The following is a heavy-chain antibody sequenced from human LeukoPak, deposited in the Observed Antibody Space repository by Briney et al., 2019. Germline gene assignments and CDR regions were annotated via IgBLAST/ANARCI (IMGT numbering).Heavy chain of an antibody. CDR1: GYAFTGYY. Sequence: ASVKVSCKASGYAFTGYYMHWVRQAPGQGLEWRGWINPNSGGTNYAQKFQGRVTMTRDTSISTAYMELSRLRSDDTAVYYCAKAPFCSGGSCYKTFDYWGQGTLVTVSS. D-gene: IGHD2-15*01. CDR3: AKAPFCSGGSCYKTFDY. V-gene: IGHV1-2*02. J-gene: IGHJ4*02. CDR2: INPNSGGT.